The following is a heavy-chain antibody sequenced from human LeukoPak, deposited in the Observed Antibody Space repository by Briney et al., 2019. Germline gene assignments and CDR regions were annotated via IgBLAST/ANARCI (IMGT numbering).Heavy chain of an antibody. V-gene: IGHV4-39*07. D-gene: IGHD5-12*01. Sequence: PSETLSLTCSVSSGSINSRDYHWGWIRQPPGKGLEWIGSIHYSGSIYYNPSLKSRVAMSVDTSKNQFSLKLNSVTAADTAVYYCARESPTSGYDYDYWGQGTLVIVSS. CDR3: ARESPTSGYDYDY. CDR2: IHYSGSI. J-gene: IGHJ4*02. CDR1: SGSINSRDYH.